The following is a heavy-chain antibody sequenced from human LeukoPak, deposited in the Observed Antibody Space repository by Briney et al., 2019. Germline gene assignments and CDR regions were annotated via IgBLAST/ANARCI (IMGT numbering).Heavy chain of an antibody. CDR3: ARNSRGYYVIDY. V-gene: IGHV4-30-4*01. CDR2: VYYSGST. CDR1: GDSISGADYY. J-gene: IGHJ4*02. Sequence: SETLSLTCTVSGDSISGADYYWRWIRQPPGTGLEWIAYVYYSGSTYYNPSLKSRLTISVDTSKNQFSLKLSSVTAADTAVYYCARNSRGYYVIDYWGQGTLVTVSS. D-gene: IGHD3-10*01.